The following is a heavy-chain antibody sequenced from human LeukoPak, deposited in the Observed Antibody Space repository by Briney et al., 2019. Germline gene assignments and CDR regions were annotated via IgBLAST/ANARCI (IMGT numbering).Heavy chain of an antibody. CDR2: ISWNSGSI. CDR1: GFTFDDYA. Sequence: PGGSLRLSCAASGFTFDDYAMHWVRQAPGKGLEWVSGISWNSGSIGYADSVKGRFTISRDNAKNSLYLQMNSLRAEDTAVYYCAREDCSSTSCYTSDAFDIWGQGTMVTVSS. D-gene: IGHD2-2*02. CDR3: AREDCSSTSCYTSDAFDI. V-gene: IGHV3-9*01. J-gene: IGHJ3*02.